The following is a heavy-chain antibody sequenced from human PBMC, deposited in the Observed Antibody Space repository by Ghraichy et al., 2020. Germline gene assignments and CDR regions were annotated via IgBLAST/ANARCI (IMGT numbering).Heavy chain of an antibody. CDR1: GFTFSSYA. D-gene: IGHD3-10*01. Sequence: GESLNISCAASGFTFSSYAMSWVRQAPGKGLEWVSAISGSGGSTYYADSVKGRSTISRDNSKNTLYLQMNSLRAEDTAVYYCAKDGRRVRGVRDGCCWFDPWGQGTLVTVSS. CDR3: AKDGRRVRGVRDGCCWFDP. V-gene: IGHV3-23*01. J-gene: IGHJ5*02. CDR2: ISGSGGST.